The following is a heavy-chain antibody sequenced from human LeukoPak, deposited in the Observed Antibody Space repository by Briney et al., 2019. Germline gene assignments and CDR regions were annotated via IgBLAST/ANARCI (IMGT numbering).Heavy chain of an antibody. J-gene: IGHJ5*02. D-gene: IGHD3-22*01. V-gene: IGHV1-2*02. CDR3: ARDPITMIENNWFDP. Sequence: ASVKVSCKASGYTFTSYGISWVRQAPGQGLEWMGWINPNSGGTNYAQKFQGRVTMTRDTSISTAYMELRRLRSDDTAVYYCARDPITMIENNWFDPWGQGTLVTVSS. CDR2: INPNSGGT. CDR1: GYTFTSYG.